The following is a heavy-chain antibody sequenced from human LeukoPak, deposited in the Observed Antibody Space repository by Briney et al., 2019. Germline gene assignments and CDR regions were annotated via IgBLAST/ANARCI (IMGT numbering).Heavy chain of an antibody. V-gene: IGHV3-21*01. J-gene: IGHJ4*02. D-gene: IGHD4-17*01. CDR2: ISSSRS. Sequence: GGSLRLSCAASGFTLSSYSMNWVRQAPGKGLEWVSSISSSRSYYADSVRGRFTISRDNAKNSLYLQMNNLRAEDTAVYYCARDYYGDYYFDYWGQGTLVTVSS. CDR1: GFTLSSYS. CDR3: ARDYYGDYYFDY.